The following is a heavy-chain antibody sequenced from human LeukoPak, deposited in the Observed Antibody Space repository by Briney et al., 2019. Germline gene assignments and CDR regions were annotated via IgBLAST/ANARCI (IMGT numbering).Heavy chain of an antibody. D-gene: IGHD3-16*01. V-gene: IGHV4-59*13. CDR3: ARGLPGRDAFDV. CDR1: GGSISSFY. J-gene: IGHJ3*01. CDR2: VFYSGNT. Sequence: SETLSLTCTVSGGSISSFYWNWIWQPPGKGLEWVGYVFYSGNTNYNPSLGSRVTISEDTSKNQFSLNLNSLTAADTAVYYCARGLPGRDAFDVWGQGTVVTVSS.